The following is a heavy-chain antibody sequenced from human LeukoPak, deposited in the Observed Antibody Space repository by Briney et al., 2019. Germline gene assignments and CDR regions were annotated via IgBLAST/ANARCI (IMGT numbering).Heavy chain of an antibody. CDR3: AKLRGYNWSSLPKF. J-gene: IGHJ4*02. D-gene: IGHD1-20*01. Sequence: GGSLRLSCAASGFTFSSYAMSWVRQAPGKGLEWVSAISGSGGSTYYADSVKGRFTISRDNSKNTLYLQMNSLRAEDTAVYYCAKLRGYNWSSLPKFWGQGTLVTVSS. V-gene: IGHV3-23*01. CDR2: ISGSGGST. CDR1: GFTFSSYA.